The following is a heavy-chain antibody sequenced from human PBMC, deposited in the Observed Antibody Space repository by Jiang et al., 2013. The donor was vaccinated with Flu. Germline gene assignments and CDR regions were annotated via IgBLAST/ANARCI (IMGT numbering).Heavy chain of an antibody. Sequence: SGAEVKKPGASVKVSCKAAGFTFSSYGFNWVRQAPGQGLEWLGWISAYNGDTNYAQKFQGRVTMTTDTSASTAYLELRSLRSDDTAVYYCARDRYDTSAQGYWGQGTLVTVSS. CDR1: GFTFSSYG. CDR2: ISAYNGDT. D-gene: IGHD3-22*01. J-gene: IGHJ4*02. V-gene: IGHV1-18*01. CDR3: ARDRYDTSAQGY.